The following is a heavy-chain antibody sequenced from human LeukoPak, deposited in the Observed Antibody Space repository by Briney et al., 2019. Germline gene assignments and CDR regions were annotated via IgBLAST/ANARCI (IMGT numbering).Heavy chain of an antibody. J-gene: IGHJ4*02. V-gene: IGHV3-23*01. CDR3: AKGVHSSGWANYFDY. CDR1: GFTFSSYA. CDR2: ISGSGGST. D-gene: IGHD6-19*01. Sequence: GGSLRLSCAASGFTFSSYAMSWVRQAPGKGLEWVSAISGSGGSTYYADSVKGRFAISRDNSKNTLYLQMNSLRAEDTAVYYCAKGVHSSGWANYFDYWGQGTLVTVSS.